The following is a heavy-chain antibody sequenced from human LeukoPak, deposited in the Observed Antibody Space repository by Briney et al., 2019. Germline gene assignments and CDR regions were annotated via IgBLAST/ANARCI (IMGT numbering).Heavy chain of an antibody. D-gene: IGHD3-16*01. J-gene: IGHJ4*02. Sequence: GASVKVSCKVSGYTLTELSMHWVRQAPGKGLEWWGGFDPEDGVTIYAKKFQGRVTMTEDTSTDTAYIELSSLRSEETAVHYCGRDSFGGGGYYFDYWGQGTLVTVSS. CDR2: FDPEDGVT. CDR1: GYTLTELS. V-gene: IGHV1-24*01. CDR3: GRDSFGGGGYYFDY.